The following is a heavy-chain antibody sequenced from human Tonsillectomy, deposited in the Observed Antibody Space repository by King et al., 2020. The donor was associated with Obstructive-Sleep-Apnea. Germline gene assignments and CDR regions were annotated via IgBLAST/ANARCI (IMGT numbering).Heavy chain of an antibody. J-gene: IGHJ4*02. CDR1: GFTFTNAP. D-gene: IGHD1-26*01. CDR3: ATWPGWEVKV. V-gene: IGHV3-15*01. CDR2: IKSKTDGGTT. Sequence: VQLVESGGGLVKPGGSLRLSCAASGFTFTNAPMSWVRQAPGKGLEWVGRIKSKTDGGTTDYAAPVKGRFTISRDDSQNTLYLQMNSQKTEDAAVYYCATWPGWEVKVWGQGTLVTVSS.